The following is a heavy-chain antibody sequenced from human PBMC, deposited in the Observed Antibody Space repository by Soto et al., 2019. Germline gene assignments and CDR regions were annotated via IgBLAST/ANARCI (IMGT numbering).Heavy chain of an antibody. D-gene: IGHD4-17*01. CDR3: ARGTKYSATVTYIDY. CDR2: IYYSGST. Sequence: SETLSLTCTVSGGSISSSSYYWGWIRQPPGKGLEWIGSIYYSGSTYYNPSLKSRVTISVDTSKNQFSLKLSSVTAADTAVYYCARGTKYSATVTYIDYWGQATLVTVSS. V-gene: IGHV4-39*01. J-gene: IGHJ4*02. CDR1: GGSISSSSYY.